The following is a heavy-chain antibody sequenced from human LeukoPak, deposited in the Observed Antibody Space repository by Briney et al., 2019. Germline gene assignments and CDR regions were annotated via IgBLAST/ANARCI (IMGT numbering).Heavy chain of an antibody. CDR1: GGSISSYY. J-gene: IGHJ4*02. Sequence: PSETLSLTCTVSGGSISSYYWSWVRQAPGKGLEWVSGISGSGGSTYSADSVKGRFTISRDNSKNTLYLQMNSLRAEDTAVYYCAKKRVAVAGTHYFDYWGQGTLVTVSS. V-gene: IGHV3-23*01. CDR2: ISGSGGST. CDR3: AKKRVAVAGTHYFDY. D-gene: IGHD6-19*01.